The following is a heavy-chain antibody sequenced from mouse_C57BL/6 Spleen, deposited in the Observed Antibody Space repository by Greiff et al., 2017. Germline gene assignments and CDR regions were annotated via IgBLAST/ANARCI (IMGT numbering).Heavy chain of an antibody. D-gene: IGHD2-4*01. J-gene: IGHJ4*01. CDR2: ISGGGGNT. Sequence: DVKLVESGGGLVKPGGSLKLSCAASGFTFSSYTMSWVRQTPEKRLEWVATISGGGGNTYYPDSVKGRFTISRDNAKNTLYLQMSSLRSEDTALYYCARQAYDSRMDYWGQGTSVTVSS. CDR3: ARQAYDSRMDY. CDR1: GFTFSSYT. V-gene: IGHV5-9*01.